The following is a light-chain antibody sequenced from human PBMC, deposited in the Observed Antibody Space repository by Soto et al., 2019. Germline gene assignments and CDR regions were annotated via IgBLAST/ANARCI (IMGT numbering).Light chain of an antibody. J-gene: IGKJ2*01. CDR3: QQYNNWPPYT. CDR1: QSVSSN. V-gene: IGKV3-15*01. Sequence: IVMTQSPATLSVSPGERATLSCRASQSVSSNLAWYQQKPGQAPRLLIYGASTRATGIPARFTGSGSGTEFTLTISSLQSEDFAMYYCQQYNNWPPYTFGQGTNLAIK. CDR2: GAS.